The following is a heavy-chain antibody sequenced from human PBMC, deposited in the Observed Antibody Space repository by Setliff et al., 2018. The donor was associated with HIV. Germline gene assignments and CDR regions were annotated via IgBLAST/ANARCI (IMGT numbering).Heavy chain of an antibody. CDR3: AKAASWDLRGWLH. D-gene: IGHD6-19*01. CDR1: GFSFSSYA. Sequence: GGSLRLSCAANGFSFSSYAMSWVRQAPGKGLEWVSGIGGSGGSTYYADSAKGRFTMSRDYSKNTIYLQMSSLRAEDSAVYYCAKAASWDLRGWLHWGQGTLVTVSS. V-gene: IGHV3-23*01. J-gene: IGHJ4*02. CDR2: IGGSGGST.